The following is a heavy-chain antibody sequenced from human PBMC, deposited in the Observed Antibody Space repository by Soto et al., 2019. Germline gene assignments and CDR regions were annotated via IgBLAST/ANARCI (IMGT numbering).Heavy chain of an antibody. CDR2: ISGSGGST. Sequence: EVQLLESGGGLVQPGGSLRLSCAASGFTFSSYAMSWVRQAPGKGLEWVSAISGSGGSTYYADSVKGRFTISRDNSKNTLYLQMNSLRAEDTAVYYCAKVIAAQNYDYYYMDVWGKGTTVTVSS. J-gene: IGHJ6*03. CDR1: GFTFSSYA. CDR3: AKVIAAQNYDYYYMDV. V-gene: IGHV3-23*01. D-gene: IGHD6-13*01.